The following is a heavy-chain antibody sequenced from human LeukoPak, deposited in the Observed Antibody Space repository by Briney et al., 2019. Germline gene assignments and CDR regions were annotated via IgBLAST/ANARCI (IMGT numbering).Heavy chain of an antibody. D-gene: IGHD2-15*01. CDR3: ASSVPDCSGGSCYPHDAFDI. Sequence: GASVKVSCKASGYTFSSYDINWVRQGTGQGLEWVGWMNPNSGNTGYAQKFQGRVTMTRNTSISTAYKELSSLRSEDTAVYYCASSVPDCSGGSCYPHDAFDIWGQGTMVTVSS. J-gene: IGHJ3*02. V-gene: IGHV1-8*01. CDR1: GYTFSSYD. CDR2: MNPNSGNT.